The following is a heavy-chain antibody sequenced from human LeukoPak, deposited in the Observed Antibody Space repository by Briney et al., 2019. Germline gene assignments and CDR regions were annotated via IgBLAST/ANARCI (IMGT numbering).Heavy chain of an antibody. D-gene: IGHD1-1*01. CDR1: GFTFSPYW. CDR3: AKRRITVTGAIHYCMDV. CDR2: IKQDGSEE. Sequence: PGGSLRLSCADSGFTFSPYWMTWVRQAPGKGLEWVAHIKQDGSEEYYVDSVKGRFTISRDNAKKSLFLQMNSLRVEDTAVYFCAKRRITVTGAIHYCMDVWGNGTTVIVSS. V-gene: IGHV3-7*03. J-gene: IGHJ6*03.